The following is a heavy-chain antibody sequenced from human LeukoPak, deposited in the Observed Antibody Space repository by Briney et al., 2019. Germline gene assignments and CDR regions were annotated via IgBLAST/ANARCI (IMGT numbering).Heavy chain of an antibody. Sequence: GGSLRLSCVASGFTFSSYWMHWVRQDPRKGLVWVSRINGDGRNINYADSVRGRFTISRDNAKNSLYLQMNSLRAEDTAVYYCARGPGIRDYVWGSYRPFDYWGQGTLVTVSS. CDR3: ARGPGIRDYVWGSYRPFDY. J-gene: IGHJ4*02. V-gene: IGHV3-74*01. D-gene: IGHD3-16*02. CDR1: GFTFSSYW. CDR2: INGDGRNI.